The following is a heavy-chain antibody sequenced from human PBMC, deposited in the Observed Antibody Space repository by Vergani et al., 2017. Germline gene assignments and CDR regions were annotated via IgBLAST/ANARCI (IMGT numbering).Heavy chain of an antibody. V-gene: IGHV4-34*01. CDR2: INHSGST. Sequence: QVQLQQWGAGLLKPSETLSLTCAVYGGSFSGYYWSWIRQPPVKGLEWIGEINHSGSTNYNPSLKSRVTISVDSSTNQFSLKLSSVTAAYTAVYYCASHLPFEAFDIWGQGTMVTVSS. CDR3: ASHLPFEAFDI. CDR1: GGSFSGYY. J-gene: IGHJ3*02.